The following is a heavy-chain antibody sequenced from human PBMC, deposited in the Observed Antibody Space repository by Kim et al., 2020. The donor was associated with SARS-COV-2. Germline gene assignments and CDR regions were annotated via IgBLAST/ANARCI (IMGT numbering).Heavy chain of an antibody. D-gene: IGHD3-22*01. CDR2: ISYDGSNK. Sequence: GGSLRLSCAASGFTFSSYAMNWVRQAPGKGLEWVAVISYDGSNKYYADSVKGRFTISRDNSKNTLYLQMNSLRAEDTAVYYCARDATYYYDSSGYYYPQTDYYYYYGMDVWGQGTTVTVSS. CDR1: GFTFSSYA. V-gene: IGHV3-30*04. J-gene: IGHJ6*02. CDR3: ARDATYYYDSSGYYYPQTDYYYYYGMDV.